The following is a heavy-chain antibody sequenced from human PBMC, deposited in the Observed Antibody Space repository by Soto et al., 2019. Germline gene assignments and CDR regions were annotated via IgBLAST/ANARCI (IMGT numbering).Heavy chain of an antibody. Sequence: GGSLRLSCAASGFTFDDYAMHWVRQAPGKGLEWVSGISWNSGSIGYADSVKGRFTISRDNAKNSLYLQMNSLRAEDTALYYCAKGLTGYYYLNWFDPWGQGTLVTVSS. CDR1: GFTFDDYA. CDR2: ISWNSGSI. J-gene: IGHJ5*02. V-gene: IGHV3-9*01. CDR3: AKGLTGYYYLNWFDP. D-gene: IGHD3-9*01.